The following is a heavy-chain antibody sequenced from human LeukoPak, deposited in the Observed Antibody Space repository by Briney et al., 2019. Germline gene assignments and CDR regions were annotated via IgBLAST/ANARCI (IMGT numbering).Heavy chain of an antibody. V-gene: IGHV3-64D*06. J-gene: IGHJ4*02. Sequence: PGGSLRLSCSGSGFTFSSYAIHWVRQAPGKGREYVSLINTSGDKTYYADSVKGRFTISRDNSKNTVSLQMISLRAEDTAMYYCVKDLYKGDTSTWYYFDYWGQGTLVTVSS. D-gene: IGHD6-13*01. CDR1: GFTFSSYA. CDR3: VKDLYKGDTSTWYYFDY. CDR2: INTSGDKT.